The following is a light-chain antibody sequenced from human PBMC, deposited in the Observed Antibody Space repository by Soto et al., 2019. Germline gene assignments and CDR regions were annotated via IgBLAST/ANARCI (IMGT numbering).Light chain of an antibody. V-gene: IGLV2-14*01. J-gene: IGLJ1*01. Sequence: HSALTQPASVSGSPGQSITISCTGTSSDIGGFYYVSWYQHHPGKDPKLMIYQVSNRPSGVSNRFSGSKSGNTASLTISGLQAEDEADYFCSSYSSSSTFYVFGAGTKVTV. CDR2: QVS. CDR1: SSDIGGFYY. CDR3: SSYSSSSTFYV.